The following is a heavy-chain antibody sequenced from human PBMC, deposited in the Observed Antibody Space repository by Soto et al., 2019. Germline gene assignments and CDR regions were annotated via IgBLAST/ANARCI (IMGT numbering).Heavy chain of an antibody. CDR1: GYTFTSYD. J-gene: IGHJ3*02. Sequence: ASVKASCKASGYTFTSYDINWVRQATGQGLEWMGWMNPNSGNTGYAQKFQGRVTMTRNTSISTAYMELSSLRSEDTAVYYCARGTRYCSSTSCPRTSFDIWGQGTMVTVSS. CDR3: ARGTRYCSSTSCPRTSFDI. D-gene: IGHD2-2*01. V-gene: IGHV1-8*01. CDR2: MNPNSGNT.